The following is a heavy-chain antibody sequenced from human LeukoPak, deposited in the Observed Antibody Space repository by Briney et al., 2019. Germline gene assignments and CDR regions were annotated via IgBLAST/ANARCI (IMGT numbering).Heavy chain of an antibody. Sequence: ASVKVSCKASGYTFTSYGISWVRQAPGQGLEWMGWISAYNGNTNYAQKLQGRVTMTTDTSTSTAYMELRSLRSDDTAVYNCAFGPPLIAAAGNGWFDPWGQGTLVTVSS. V-gene: IGHV1-18*01. CDR1: GYTFTSYG. CDR2: ISAYNGNT. D-gene: IGHD6-13*01. CDR3: AFGPPLIAAAGNGWFDP. J-gene: IGHJ5*02.